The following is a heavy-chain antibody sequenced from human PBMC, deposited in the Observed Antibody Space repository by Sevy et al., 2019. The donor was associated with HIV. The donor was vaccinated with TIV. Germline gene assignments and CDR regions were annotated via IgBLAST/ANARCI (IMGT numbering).Heavy chain of an antibody. CDR1: GFTFSDYY. J-gene: IGHJ4*02. D-gene: IGHD1-26*01. CDR2: ISSRRSYT. CDR3: ARCRVVAADYYFDY. V-gene: IGHV3-11*06. Sequence: GGSLRLSCAASGFTFSDYYMTWIRQAPGKGLEWISYISSRRSYTNYADSVKGRFTISRDNAENSLYLQMNSLRAEDAAVYYCARCRVVAADYYFDYWGRGTLVTVSS.